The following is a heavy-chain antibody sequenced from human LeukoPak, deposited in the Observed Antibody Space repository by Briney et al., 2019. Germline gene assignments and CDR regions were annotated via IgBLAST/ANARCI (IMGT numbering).Heavy chain of an antibody. V-gene: IGHV1-69*13. CDR1: VGTFSSYA. Sequence: GASVNVACKASVGTFSSYAISWVRQAPGQGLEWMGGIIPIFGTANYAQKFQGRVTITADESTSTAYVERSSLRSEETAVSSCASASSGWYAAGKRFDYWGQGTLVTVSS. CDR3: ASASSGWYAAGKRFDY. CDR2: IIPIFGTA. D-gene: IGHD6-19*01. J-gene: IGHJ4*02.